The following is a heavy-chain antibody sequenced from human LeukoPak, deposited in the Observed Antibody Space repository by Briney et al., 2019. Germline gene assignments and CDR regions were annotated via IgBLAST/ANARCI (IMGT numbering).Heavy chain of an antibody. J-gene: IGHJ5*02. CDR1: GGTFSSYA. CDR3: ARVTMVRGVIIHWFDP. CDR2: IIPIFGTA. Sequence: SVKVSCKASGGTFSSYAISWVRQAPGQGLEWMGGIIPIFGTANYAQKFQGRVTITADESTSTAYMELSSLRSEDTAVYYCARVTMVRGVIIHWFDPWGQGTLATVSS. V-gene: IGHV1-69*01. D-gene: IGHD3-10*01.